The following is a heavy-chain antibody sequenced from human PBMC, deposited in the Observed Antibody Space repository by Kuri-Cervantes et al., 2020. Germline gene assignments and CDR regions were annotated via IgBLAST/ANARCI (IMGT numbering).Heavy chain of an antibody. CDR2: INPSGGST. J-gene: IGHJ4*02. Sequence: ASVKVSCKASGYTFTSYYIHWVRQAPGQGLEWMGIINPSGGSTSYAQKFQGRVTITMDTSASTAYMELSSLTSEDTAVFYCARGFREDSSGYYGPRIDYWGQGTLVTVSS. CDR3: ARGFREDSSGYYGPRIDY. CDR1: GYTFTSYY. D-gene: IGHD3-22*01. V-gene: IGHV1-46*01.